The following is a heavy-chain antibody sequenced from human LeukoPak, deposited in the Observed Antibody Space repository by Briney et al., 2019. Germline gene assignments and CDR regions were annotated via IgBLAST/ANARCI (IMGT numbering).Heavy chain of an antibody. CDR3: ARGAVVVAKKAYYFDY. V-gene: IGHV3-53*01. CDR2: IYSGGST. CDR1: GFTVSSNY. D-gene: IGHD3-22*01. Sequence: GSLRLSCAASGFTVSSNYMSWVRQAPGKGLEWVSVIYSGGSTYYADSVKGRFTISRDNSKNTLYLQMNSLRAEDTAVYYCARGAVVVAKKAYYFDYWGQGTLVTVSS. J-gene: IGHJ4*02.